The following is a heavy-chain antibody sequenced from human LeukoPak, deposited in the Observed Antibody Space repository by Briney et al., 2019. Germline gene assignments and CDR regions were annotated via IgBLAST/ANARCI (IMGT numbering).Heavy chain of an antibody. V-gene: IGHV4-34*01. CDR1: GGSFSGYY. D-gene: IGHD4-23*01. J-gene: IGHJ6*03. Sequence: PSETLSLTCAVYGGSFSGYYWSWIRQPPGKGLEWIGEINHSGSTNYNPSLKSRVTISVDTSKTQFSLKLSSVTAADTAVYYCARDYGGNSGAYYYYYMDVWGKGTTVTVSS. CDR2: INHSGST. CDR3: ARDYGGNSGAYYYYYMDV.